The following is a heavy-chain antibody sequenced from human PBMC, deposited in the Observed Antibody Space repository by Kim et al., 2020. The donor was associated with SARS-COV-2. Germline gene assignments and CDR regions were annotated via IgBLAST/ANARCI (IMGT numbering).Heavy chain of an antibody. CDR2: IIPIFGTA. CDR3: ARCQLTSSGSYYGEYYFDY. V-gene: IGHV1-69*13. J-gene: IGHJ4*02. Sequence: SVKVSCKASGGTFSSYAISWVRQAPGQGLEWMGGIIPIFGTANYAQKFQGRVTITADESTSTAYMELSSLRSEDTAVYYCARCQLTSSGSYYGEYYFDYWGQGTLVTVSS. D-gene: IGHD1-26*01. CDR1: GGTFSSYA.